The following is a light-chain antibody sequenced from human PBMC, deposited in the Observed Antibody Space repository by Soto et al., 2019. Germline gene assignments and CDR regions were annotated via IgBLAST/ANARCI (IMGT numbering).Light chain of an antibody. CDR1: NIGGKH. V-gene: IGLV3-21*02. Sequence: SYELTQPPSVSVAPGQTAIITCGGNNIGGKHVHWYQQKPGQAPILVIYDDSDRPSGIPERFSGSNSGNTASLTITRVEAGDEADYYCQVWDSTSDHPYVFATGIKVTVL. J-gene: IGLJ1*01. CDR2: DDS. CDR3: QVWDSTSDHPYV.